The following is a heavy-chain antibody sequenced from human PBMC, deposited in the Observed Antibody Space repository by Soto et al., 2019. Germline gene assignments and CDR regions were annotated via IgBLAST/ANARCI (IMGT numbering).Heavy chain of an antibody. CDR1: GFTFSSYG. Sequence: QVQLVESGGGVVQPGRSLRLSCAASGFTFSSYGMHWVRQAPGKGLEWVAVISSDGSNKNYADSVKGRFTISRDNSKNTLYLQMNSLRAEDTGVYNCARDYDDAGSYYTHAHYALGVWGQGTTVTVS. CDR3: ARDYDDAGSYYTHAHYALGV. CDR2: ISSDGSNK. V-gene: IGHV3-30*03. J-gene: IGHJ6*02. D-gene: IGHD3-10*01.